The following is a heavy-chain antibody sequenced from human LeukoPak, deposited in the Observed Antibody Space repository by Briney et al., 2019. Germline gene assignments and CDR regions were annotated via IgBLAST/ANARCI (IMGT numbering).Heavy chain of an antibody. V-gene: IGHV4-4*07. CDR3: VTYSSMVGLSFDY. Sequence: SETLSLTCTVSGGSISSYYWNWIRQPAGKGLEWIRRIFSTGSTIYNPSLKSRVSMSVDTYNNQFSLKLTSVTAADTAVYYCVTYSSMVGLSFDYWGQGSPVTVSS. CDR1: GGSISSYY. J-gene: IGHJ4*02. CDR2: IFSTGST. D-gene: IGHD6-13*01.